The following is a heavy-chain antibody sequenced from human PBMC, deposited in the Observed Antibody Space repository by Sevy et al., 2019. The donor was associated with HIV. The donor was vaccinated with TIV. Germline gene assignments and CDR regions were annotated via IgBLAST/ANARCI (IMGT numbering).Heavy chain of an antibody. V-gene: IGHV3-48*01. CDR1: GFTFNIFS. Sequence: GGSLRLSCAASGFTFNIFSINWVRQAPGKGLEWVSYISSSTIYYADSVKGRFTISRDKAKNSLSLKMNSLRAEDTAVYYCAREGGYTDQGMDVWGQGTTVTVSS. CDR2: ISSSTI. D-gene: IGHD3-16*02. CDR3: AREGGYTDQGMDV. J-gene: IGHJ6*02.